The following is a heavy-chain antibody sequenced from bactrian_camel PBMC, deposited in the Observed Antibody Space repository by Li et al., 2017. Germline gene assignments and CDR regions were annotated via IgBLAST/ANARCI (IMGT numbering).Heavy chain of an antibody. CDR3: AADPVCDGGMTAIEAFGLSSAGFTY. V-gene: IGHV3S40*01. D-gene: IGHD3*01. Sequence: VQLLESGGGTVHAGGSLRLSCVGSGYTYNTYNMGWFRQAPGKEREGVAATNRAGTTTYHADSVKGRFTISQDKAKNTLYLQMNNLKPDDTALYSCAADPVCDGGMTAIEAFGLSSAGFTYWGQGTQVTVS. CDR1: GYTYNTYN. J-gene: IGHJ4*01. CDR2: TNRAGTTT.